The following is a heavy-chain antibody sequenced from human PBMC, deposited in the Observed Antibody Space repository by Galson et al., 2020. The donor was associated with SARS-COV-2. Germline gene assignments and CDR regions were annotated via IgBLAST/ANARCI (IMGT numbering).Heavy chain of an antibody. J-gene: IGHJ3*02. D-gene: IGHD4-17*01. Sequence: SQTLSLTCAVSGTSISSGSYSWNWIRQPPGTGLAWIGYISHSGGTYYNPSLKSQVTISGDRSKNQFSLRLSSVTAADTAVYYCARLHYGEYAPEAFDIWGPGTRVTVAS. CDR1: GTSISSGSYS. CDR3: ARLHYGEYAPEAFDI. V-gene: IGHV4-30-2*01. CDR2: ISHSGGT.